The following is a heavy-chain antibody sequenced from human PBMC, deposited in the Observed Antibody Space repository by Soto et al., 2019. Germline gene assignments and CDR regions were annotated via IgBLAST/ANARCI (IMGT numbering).Heavy chain of an antibody. J-gene: IGHJ3*02. CDR3: ARSPVVAATYFAFDI. CDR1: GGSISSYY. CDR2: IYYSGST. Sequence: SETLSLTCTVSGGSISSYYWSWIRQPPGKGLEWIGYIYYSGSTNYNPSLKSRVTISVDTSKNQFSLKLSSVSAADTAVYYCARSPVVAATYFAFDIWGQGTMVTVS. V-gene: IGHV4-59*01. D-gene: IGHD2-15*01.